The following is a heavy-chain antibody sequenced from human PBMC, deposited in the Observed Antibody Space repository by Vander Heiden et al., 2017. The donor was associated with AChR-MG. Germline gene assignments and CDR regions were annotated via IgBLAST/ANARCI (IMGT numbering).Heavy chain of an antibody. CDR2: IYYNGDT. D-gene: IGHD3-16*01. CDR3: ETHPPGDSSSNGNFVF. V-gene: IGHV4-39*02. CDR1: GDSIRSSRYY. Sequence: QLQLQESGPGLVKPSETLSLPCIVSGDSIRSSRYYWGWVRQPPGQELEWITTIYYNGDTWYNPSLMSRVTISIDASKNHFSLKLTSVTAADTAVYYCETHPPGDSSSNGNFVFWGQGTLGTVSP. J-gene: IGHJ4*02.